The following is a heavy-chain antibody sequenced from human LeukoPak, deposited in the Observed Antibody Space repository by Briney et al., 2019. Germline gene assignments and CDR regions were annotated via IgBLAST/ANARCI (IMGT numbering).Heavy chain of an antibody. D-gene: IGHD6-19*01. CDR2: IYYSGST. Sequence: PSETLSLTCTVSGGSISSGGDYWNWIRQPPGKGLEWIGYIYYSGSTNYNPSLKGRVTISVDTSKNQCSLKLSSVTAADTAVYYCARGGWYPESFQHWGQGALVTVSS. V-gene: IGHV4-61*08. J-gene: IGHJ1*01. CDR1: GGSISSGGDY. CDR3: ARGGWYPESFQH.